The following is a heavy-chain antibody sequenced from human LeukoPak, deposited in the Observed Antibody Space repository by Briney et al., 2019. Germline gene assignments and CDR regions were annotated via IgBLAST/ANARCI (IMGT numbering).Heavy chain of an antibody. CDR2: IDWDGEQ. CDR3: ARIRPYCSGVSCYRPHYWYFDL. Sequence: RESGPALVKPTQTLTLTCTLSGFSLSTSGMCVSWICQPPGKALKRVARIDWDGEQYYRTSLETRITISKDTSKNQVVLTMTNMDPVDTATYYCARIRPYCSGVSCYRPHYWYFDLWRRGTVVSVCS. D-gene: IGHD2-15*01. J-gene: IGHJ2*01. CDR1: GFSLSTSGMC. V-gene: IGHV2-70*11.